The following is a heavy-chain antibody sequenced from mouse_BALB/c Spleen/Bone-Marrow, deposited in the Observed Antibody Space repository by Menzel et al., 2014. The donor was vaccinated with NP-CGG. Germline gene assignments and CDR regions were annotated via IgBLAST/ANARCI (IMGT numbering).Heavy chain of an antibody. J-gene: IGHJ3*01. Sequence: EVMLVESGGGLVKSGGSLKLSCAASGFSFNSYGMSWVRQTPEKRLEGVATLSGGGSYTFYPDSVKGRFTISRDNAKNNLYLQLSSLRSEDTALYYCARHAYYDQTEVSFVYWCQGTLVSVSA. D-gene: IGHD2-4*01. V-gene: IGHV5-9-2*01. CDR2: LSGGGSYT. CDR3: ARHAYYDQTEVSFVY. CDR1: GFSFNSYG.